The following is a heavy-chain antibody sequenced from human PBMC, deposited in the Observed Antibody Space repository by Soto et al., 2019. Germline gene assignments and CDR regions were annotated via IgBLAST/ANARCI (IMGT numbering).Heavy chain of an antibody. Sequence: QVQLVESGGGVVQPGRSLRLSCAASGFTFSSYGMHWVRQAPGKGLEWVAVISYDGSNKYYADSVKGRFTISGDNSKNTLYLQMNSLRPEDTAVYYCAKAAYSGSYFDYWGQGTLVTVSS. CDR1: GFTFSSYG. CDR2: ISYDGSNK. J-gene: IGHJ4*02. D-gene: IGHD1-26*01. V-gene: IGHV3-30*18. CDR3: AKAAYSGSYFDY.